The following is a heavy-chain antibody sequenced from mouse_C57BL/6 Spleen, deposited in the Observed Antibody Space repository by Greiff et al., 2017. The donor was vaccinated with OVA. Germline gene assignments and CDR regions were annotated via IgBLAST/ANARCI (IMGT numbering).Heavy chain of an antibody. CDR3: ARYDGYSYYFDY. V-gene: IGHV1-52*01. CDR2: IDPSDSET. D-gene: IGHD2-3*01. CDR1: GYTFTSYW. Sequence: QVQLQQPGAELVRPGSSVKPSCKASGYTFTSYWMHWVKQRPIQGLEWIGNIDPSDSETHYNQKFKDKATLTVDKSSSTAYMQLSSLTSEDSAVYYCARYDGYSYYFDYWGQGTTLTVSS. J-gene: IGHJ2*01.